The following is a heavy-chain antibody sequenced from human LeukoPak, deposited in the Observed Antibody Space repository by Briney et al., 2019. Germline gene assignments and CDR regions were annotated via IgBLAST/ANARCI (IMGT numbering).Heavy chain of an antibody. Sequence: GGSLRLSCAASGFTFSNSWMSWVRQAPGKGLEWVGRIKSKTDGGTTDYAAPVKGRFTISRDDSKNTLYLQMHSLKTEDTAVYYCTTLFFDYGSGSYEDYWGQGTLVTVSS. CDR3: TTLFFDYGSGSYEDY. D-gene: IGHD3-10*01. J-gene: IGHJ4*02. CDR1: GFTFSNSW. V-gene: IGHV3-15*01. CDR2: IKSKTDGGTT.